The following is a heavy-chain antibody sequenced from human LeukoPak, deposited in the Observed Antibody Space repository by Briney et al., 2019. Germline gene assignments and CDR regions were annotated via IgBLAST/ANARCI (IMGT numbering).Heavy chain of an antibody. J-gene: IGHJ6*02. D-gene: IGHD6-19*01. Sequence: ASVKVSCKASGYTFTSYYMHWVRQAPGQGLEWMGIINPSGGSTSYAQKFQGRVTMTRDTSTSTVYMELGSLRSEDTAVYYCARAKVAGPQNYYYYYGMDVWGQGTTVTVSS. V-gene: IGHV1-46*01. CDR2: INPSGGST. CDR1: GYTFTSYY. CDR3: ARAKVAGPQNYYYYYGMDV.